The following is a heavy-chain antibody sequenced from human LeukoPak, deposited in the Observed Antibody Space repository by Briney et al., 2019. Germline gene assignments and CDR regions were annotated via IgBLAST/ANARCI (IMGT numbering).Heavy chain of an antibody. CDR2: IRYDGSNK. D-gene: IGHD3-3*01. CDR3: AKDGDFWSGYAYYYYYYMDV. Sequence: GGSLRLSCAASGFTFSSYGMHWVRQAPGKGLEWVAFIRYDGSNKYYADSVKGRFTISRDNSKNTLYLQMNSLRAEDTAVYYCAKDGDFWSGYAYYYYYYMDVWGKGTTVTVSS. V-gene: IGHV3-30*02. CDR1: GFTFSSYG. J-gene: IGHJ6*03.